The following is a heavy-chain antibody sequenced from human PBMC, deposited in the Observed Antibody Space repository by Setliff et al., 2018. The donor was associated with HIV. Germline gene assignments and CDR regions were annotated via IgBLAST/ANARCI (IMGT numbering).Heavy chain of an antibody. D-gene: IGHD2-15*01. Sequence: RESLKISCKGSGYSFSSYWIGWVRQMPGKGLEWMGIIYPGDSDTRYSPSFQGQVTISADKSISTAYLQCSSLKASDTAMYYCARLGGICSGGSCTALAYTMDVWGQGTTVTVS. V-gene: IGHV5-51*01. CDR3: ARLGGICSGGSCTALAYTMDV. J-gene: IGHJ6*02. CDR2: IYPGDSDT. CDR1: GYSFSSYW.